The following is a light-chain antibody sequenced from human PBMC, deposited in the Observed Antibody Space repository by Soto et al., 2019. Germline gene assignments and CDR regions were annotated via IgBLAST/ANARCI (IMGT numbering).Light chain of an antibody. J-gene: IGLJ2*01. V-gene: IGLV1-47*01. CDR2: RNN. CDR1: SSNIGSNY. Sequence: QSALTQPPSASGTPGQRVTISCSGSSSNIGSNYVYWYQQLPGTAPKLLIYRNNQRPSGVPDRFSGSKSGTSASLAISWLRSEDEADYYCAAWDDSLSGPVFGGGTKLTVL. CDR3: AAWDDSLSGPV.